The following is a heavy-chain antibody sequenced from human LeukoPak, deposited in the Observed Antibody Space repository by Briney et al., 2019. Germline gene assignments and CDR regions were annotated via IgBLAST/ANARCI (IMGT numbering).Heavy chain of an antibody. CDR2: INPNSGGT. CDR3: ARGGVDTARGFYYYGMDV. J-gene: IGHJ6*02. Sequence: ASVKVSCKASGYTFTNYDINWVRQATGQGLEWMGWINPNSGGTNYAQKFQGWVTMTRDTSISTAYMELSRLRSDDTAVYYCARGGVDTARGFYYYGMDVWGQGTTVTVSS. CDR1: GYTFTNYD. V-gene: IGHV1-2*04. D-gene: IGHD5-18*01.